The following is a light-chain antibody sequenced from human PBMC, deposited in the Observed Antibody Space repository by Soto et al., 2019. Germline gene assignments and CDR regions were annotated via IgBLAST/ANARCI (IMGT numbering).Light chain of an antibody. CDR2: PAS. J-gene: IGKJ4*01. CDR1: QGINSY. CDR3: QQLNSYPLP. V-gene: IGKV1-9*01. Sequence: IQLTQSPSSLSASVGDRVTITCRASQGINSYLAWYQQKPGKAPKLLIYPASSSQSGVPSRFSGSGSGTYFTLTISSLQPEDFAIYYCQQLNSYPLPFGGGTKVEIK.